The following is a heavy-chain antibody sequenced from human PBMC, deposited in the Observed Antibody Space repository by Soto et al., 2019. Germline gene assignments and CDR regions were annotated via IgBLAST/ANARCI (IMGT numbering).Heavy chain of an antibody. CDR3: AKESYDSSGPGYFQH. CDR1: GFTFSSYG. D-gene: IGHD3-22*01. Sequence: PGGSLRLSCAASGFTFSSYGMHWVRQAPGKGLEWVAVISYDGSNKYYADSVKGRFTISRDNSKNTLYLQMNSLRAEDTAVYYCAKESYDSSGPGYFQHWGQGTLVTVSS. V-gene: IGHV3-30*18. J-gene: IGHJ1*01. CDR2: ISYDGSNK.